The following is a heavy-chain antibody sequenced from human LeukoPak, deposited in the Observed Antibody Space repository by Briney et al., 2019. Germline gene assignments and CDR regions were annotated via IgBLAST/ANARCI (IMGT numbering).Heavy chain of an antibody. CDR3: AKTLAVAGTENYFDY. J-gene: IGHJ4*02. D-gene: IGHD6-19*01. CDR1: GFTFSSYG. Sequence: GRSLRLSCAASGFTFSSYGMHWVRQAPGKGLEWVAVISYDGSNKYYADSVKGRFTISRDNSKNTLYLQMNSLRAEDTAVYYCAKTLAVAGTENYFDYWGQGTLVTVSS. CDR2: ISYDGSNK. V-gene: IGHV3-30*18.